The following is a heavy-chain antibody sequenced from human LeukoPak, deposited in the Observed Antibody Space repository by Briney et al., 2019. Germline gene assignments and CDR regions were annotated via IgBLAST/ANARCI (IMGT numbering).Heavy chain of an antibody. J-gene: IGHJ4*02. CDR2: IYSGGST. CDR3: ARVSCGGDCYSI. CDR1: GFTVSSNY. D-gene: IGHD2-21*02. V-gene: IGHV3-53*01. Sequence: GGSLRLSCAASGFTVSSNYMSWVRQAPGKGLEWVSVIYSGGSTYYADSVKGRFTISRDNSKNTLYLQMNSLRAEDTAVYYCARVSCGGDCYSIWGQGTLVTVSS.